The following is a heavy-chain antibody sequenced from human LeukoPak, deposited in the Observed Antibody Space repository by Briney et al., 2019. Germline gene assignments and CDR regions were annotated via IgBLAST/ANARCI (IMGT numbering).Heavy chain of an antibody. CDR3: ACRDDYVWGSYRNWFDP. CDR2: ISGSGGST. D-gene: IGHD3-16*02. CDR1: GFTFSNYA. J-gene: IGHJ5*02. V-gene: IGHV3-23*01. Sequence: GGSLRLSCAASGFTFSNYAMSWVRQAPGKGLERVSAISGSGGSTYYADSVKGRFTISRDNSKNTLYLQMNSLRAEDTAVYYCACRDDYVWGSYRNWFDPWGQGTLVTVSS.